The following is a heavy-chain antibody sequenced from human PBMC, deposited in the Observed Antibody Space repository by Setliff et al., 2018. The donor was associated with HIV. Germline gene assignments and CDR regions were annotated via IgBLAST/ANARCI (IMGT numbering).Heavy chain of an antibody. J-gene: IGHJ4*02. CDR3: ARAVYYFDF. CDR2: IYSSGSP. D-gene: IGHD1-20*01. CDR1: GASISNSNSY. Sequence: PSETLSLTCTVYGASISNSNSYWGWIRQPPGKRLEWLGSIYSSGSPSYNPSLSSRLTISVDTSKNHVSLRLSSVTAADTGVYYCARAVYYFDFWGQGTLVTVSS. V-gene: IGHV4-39*02.